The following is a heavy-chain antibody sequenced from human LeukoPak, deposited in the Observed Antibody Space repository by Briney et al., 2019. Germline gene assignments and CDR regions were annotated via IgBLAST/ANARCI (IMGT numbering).Heavy chain of an antibody. CDR3: AKATIGQWLVKVDSFDS. D-gene: IGHD6-19*01. CDR2: ISGGGETT. CDR1: GFTFSTYA. V-gene: IGHV3-23*01. J-gene: IGHJ4*02. Sequence: GGSLRLSCAAAGFTFSTYAMSWVRQAPGKGLEWVSSISGGGETTHYAESVKGRFTISRDNSKNTLYLQMNSLRVEDTAIYYCAKATIGQWLVKVDSFDSWGQGSLVTISS.